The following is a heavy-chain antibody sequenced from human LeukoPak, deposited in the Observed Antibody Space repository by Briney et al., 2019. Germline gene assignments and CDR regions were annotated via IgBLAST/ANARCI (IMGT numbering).Heavy chain of an antibody. Sequence: PSETLSLTCTVSGGSISSYYWSWIRQPPGKGLEWIGYIYYSGSTNYNPSLKSRVTMSVDTSKNQFSLKLSSVTAADTAVYYCARQKASGGSYYFDYWGQGTLVTVSS. CDR2: IYYSGST. CDR1: GGSISSYY. CDR3: ARQKASGGSYYFDY. J-gene: IGHJ4*02. D-gene: IGHD2-21*01. V-gene: IGHV4-59*08.